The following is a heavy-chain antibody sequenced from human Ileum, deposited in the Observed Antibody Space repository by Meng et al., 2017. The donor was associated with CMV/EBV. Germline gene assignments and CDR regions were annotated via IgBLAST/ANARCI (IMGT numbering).Heavy chain of an antibody. CDR3: ARDTGTTGTGSLFDY. D-gene: IGHD1-1*01. CDR1: GGSIGSYY. V-gene: IGHV4-4*07. CDR2: IHPTDST. J-gene: IGHJ4*02. Sequence: HAQLQQWGPGLVTSSATLSLTCTVYGGSIGSYYWNWLRQPAGKGLEWIGRIHPTDSTNYNPSFKSRVTISVDTSKNQFSLKLTSMTAADTAVYYCARDTGTTGTGSLFDYWGQGILVTVSS.